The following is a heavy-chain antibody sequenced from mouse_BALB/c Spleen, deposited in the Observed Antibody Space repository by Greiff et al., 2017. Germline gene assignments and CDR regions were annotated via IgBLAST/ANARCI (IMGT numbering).Heavy chain of an antibody. Sequence: EVQLQQSGAELVKPGASVKLSCTASGFNIKDTYMHWVKQRPEQGLEWIGRIDPANGNTKYDPKFQGKATITADTSSNTAYLQLSSLTSEDTAVYYCAPYDDDEWYAMDYWGQGTSVTVSS. CDR3: APYDDDEWYAMDY. CDR1: GFNIKDTY. J-gene: IGHJ4*01. V-gene: IGHV14-3*02. D-gene: IGHD2-4*01. CDR2: IDPANGNT.